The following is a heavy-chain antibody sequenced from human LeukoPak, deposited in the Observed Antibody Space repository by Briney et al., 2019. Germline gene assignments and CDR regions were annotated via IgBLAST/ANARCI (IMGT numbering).Heavy chain of an antibody. V-gene: IGHV3-33*06. CDR3: AKARRNYYYYMDV. CDR2: IWYDGSNK. CDR1: GFTFDLYS. Sequence: GGSLRLSCAASGFTFDLYSMNWVRQAPGKGLEWVAVIWYDGSNKYYADSVKGRFTISRDNSKNTLYLQMNSLRAEDTAVYYCAKARRNYYYYMDVWGKGTTVTVSS. J-gene: IGHJ6*03.